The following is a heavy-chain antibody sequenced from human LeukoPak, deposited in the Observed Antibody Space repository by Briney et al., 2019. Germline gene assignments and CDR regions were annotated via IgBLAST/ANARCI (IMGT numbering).Heavy chain of an antibody. CDR3: ARMGDYGSGIIDY. CDR1: GFTFSSYS. J-gene: IGHJ4*02. CDR2: TSSSSSYI. V-gene: IGHV3-21*01. D-gene: IGHD3-10*01. Sequence: GGSLRLSCAASGFTFSSYSMNWVRQAPGKGLEWVSSTSSSSSYIYYADSVKGRFTISRDNAKNSLYLQMNSLRAEDTAVYYCARMGDYGSGIIDYWGQGTLVTVSS.